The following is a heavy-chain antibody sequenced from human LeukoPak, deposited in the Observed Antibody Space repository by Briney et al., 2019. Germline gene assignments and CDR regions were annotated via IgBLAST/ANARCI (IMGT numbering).Heavy chain of an antibody. CDR1: GGSISSYS. CDR3: ARGRYTFDY. D-gene: IGHD1-1*01. CDR2: IYYSGST. J-gene: IGHJ4*02. Sequence: PSETLSLTCSVSGGSISSYSWSWIRQPPGKGLEWIGYIYYSGSTNHNPSLKSRVTISVDTSKNQFSLKLSSVTAADTAVYYCARGRYTFDYWGQGTLVTVSS. V-gene: IGHV4-59*01.